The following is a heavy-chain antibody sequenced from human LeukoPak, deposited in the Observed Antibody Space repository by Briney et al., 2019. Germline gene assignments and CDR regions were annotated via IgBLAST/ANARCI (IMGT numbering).Heavy chain of an antibody. Sequence: SETLSLTCTVSGDSFTSVTDYWAWIRQPPGKGLEWIASGDYSGGTYYNPSLEGRVAISADMSKNQISLKLTSVTGAGTAVYYCAGERGEEYSSGWYKTNYFYNWGQGIRVTVSS. CDR1: GDSFTSVTDY. CDR3: AGERGEEYSSGWYKTNYFYN. D-gene: IGHD6-19*01. J-gene: IGHJ4*02. CDR2: GDYSGGT. V-gene: IGHV4-39*07.